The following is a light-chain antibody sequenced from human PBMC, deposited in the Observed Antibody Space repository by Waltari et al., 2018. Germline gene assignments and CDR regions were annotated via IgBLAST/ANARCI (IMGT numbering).Light chain of an antibody. Sequence: EIVLTQSPATLSLSPGERATLSCRASQSVSSYLAWYQQKPGQAPRLLIYDASNRATGIPARFSGSGSGTDFTLTISSLEPEDFAVYYCQQRSNWRASFTFGPGTKVDIK. J-gene: IGKJ3*01. CDR3: QQRSNWRASFT. CDR2: DAS. V-gene: IGKV3-11*01. CDR1: QSVSSY.